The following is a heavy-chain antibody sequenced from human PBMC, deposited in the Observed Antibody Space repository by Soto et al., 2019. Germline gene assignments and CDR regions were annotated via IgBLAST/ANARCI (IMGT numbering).Heavy chain of an antibody. CDR1: GFTFNSYS. CDR2: ISSANAYI. J-gene: IGHJ6*02. V-gene: IGHV3-21*01. Sequence: GGSLRLSCVASGFTFNSYSMNWVRQAPGKGLEWVSSISSANAYIYYADSVKGRFTISRDNARNSLYLQMNSLRAEDTAVYYCARAVKDYDSSGYYYSYYYYGMDVWGQGTTVTVSS. CDR3: ARAVKDYDSSGYYYSYYYYGMDV. D-gene: IGHD3-22*01.